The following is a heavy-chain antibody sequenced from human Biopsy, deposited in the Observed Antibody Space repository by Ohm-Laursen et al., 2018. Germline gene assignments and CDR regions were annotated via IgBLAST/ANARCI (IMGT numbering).Heavy chain of an antibody. CDR3: AREDYYTWFDP. CDR1: GGSINGGSYY. D-gene: IGHD2/OR15-2a*01. CDR2: IYYSGNT. Sequence: GTLSLTCSVSGGSINGGSYYWSWLRQPPGKGLEWIGYIYYSGNTHYNPSLKSRVTMSIDTSKNQFSLRLSSVTSADTAVYYCAREDYYTWFDPWGQGTLVTVSS. V-gene: IGHV4-61*01. J-gene: IGHJ5*02.